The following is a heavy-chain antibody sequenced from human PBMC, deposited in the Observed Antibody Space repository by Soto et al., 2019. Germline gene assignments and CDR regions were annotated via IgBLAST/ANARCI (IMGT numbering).Heavy chain of an antibody. D-gene: IGHD2-8*02. CDR1: GGTFSSYT. CDR2: IIPILGIA. Sequence: GASVKVSCKASGGTFSSYTISWVRQAPGQGLEWMGRIIPILGIANYAQKFQGRVTITADKSTSTAYMELSSLRSEDTAVYYCARDPKAVADIVLDYWGQGTLVTVSS. CDR3: ARDPKAVADIVLDY. V-gene: IGHV1-69*04. J-gene: IGHJ4*02.